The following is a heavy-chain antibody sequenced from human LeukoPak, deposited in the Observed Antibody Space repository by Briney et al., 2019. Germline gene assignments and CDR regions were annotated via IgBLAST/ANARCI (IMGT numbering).Heavy chain of an antibody. D-gene: IGHD6-19*01. Sequence: GGSLRLSCGASGFTFSDHYMDWVRQAPGKGLEWVGRTRDKTNTYTTEYAASVKGRFIISRDDSKNSMYLHMTNLITEDTAVYYCVRVNQAIGWWYFDYWGQGTLLTVSS. J-gene: IGHJ4*02. CDR1: GFTFSDHY. CDR2: TRDKTNTYTT. CDR3: VRVNQAIGWWYFDY. V-gene: IGHV3-72*01.